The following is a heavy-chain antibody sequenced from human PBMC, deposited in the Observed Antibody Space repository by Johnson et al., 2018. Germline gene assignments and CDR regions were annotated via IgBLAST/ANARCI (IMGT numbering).Heavy chain of an antibody. CDR1: GFTFSDDY. J-gene: IGHJ1*01. CDR3: ARGLRGNCLFIDYLQH. V-gene: IGHV3-11*01. Sequence: QVQLVESGGGLVKPGGSLRLSCAASGFTFSDDYMSWIRQAPGKGLEWVSYISSRSTTKNYAASVSGRITISRDNTQTSLCLQMNSLRGEATAVYYCARGLRGNCLFIDYLQHWRQGSLVTVSS. D-gene: IGHD3-10*01. CDR2: ISSRSTTK.